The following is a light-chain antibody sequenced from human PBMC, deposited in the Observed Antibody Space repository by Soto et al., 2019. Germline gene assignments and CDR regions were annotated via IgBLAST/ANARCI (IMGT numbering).Light chain of an antibody. CDR1: SGDVGDSKY. Sequence: QSVLTQPASVSGSPGQAITLSCTGTSGDVGDSKYVSWYQQQPGKATKLMIHDVTNRPSGVSKRFSGSKSGNTASLTISGLQADDEAYYYCSSYTTASRWLFGGGTKLTVL. V-gene: IGLV2-14*01. CDR2: DVT. CDR3: SSYTTASRWL. J-gene: IGLJ3*02.